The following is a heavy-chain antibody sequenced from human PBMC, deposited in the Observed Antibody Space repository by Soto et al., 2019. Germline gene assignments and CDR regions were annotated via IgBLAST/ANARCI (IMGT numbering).Heavy chain of an antibody. V-gene: IGHV1-18*01. Sequence: GASVKVSCKASGYTFTSYGISWVRQAPGQGLEWMGWISAYNGNTNYAQKLQGRVTMTTDTSTSTAYMELRSLRSDDTAVYYCARHNSYDFWSGYYSNWFDPWGQGTLVTVSS. CDR3: ARHNSYDFWSGYYSNWFDP. CDR2: ISAYNGNT. J-gene: IGHJ5*02. CDR1: GYTFTSYG. D-gene: IGHD3-3*01.